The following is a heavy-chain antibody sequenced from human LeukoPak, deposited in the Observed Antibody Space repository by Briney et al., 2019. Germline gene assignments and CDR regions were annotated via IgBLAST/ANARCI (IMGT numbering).Heavy chain of an antibody. CDR1: GFTFSSSA. D-gene: IGHD6-19*01. Sequence: GGSLRLSCAASGFTFSSSAMSWARQVPGKGLEWVSAISDSGDYTYYADSVKGRFTISRDNSKNTLYLQMNSLRAEDTAVYYCSKETATVGGTREYWGQGTLVTVSS. CDR2: ISDSGDYT. CDR3: SKETATVGGTREY. V-gene: IGHV3-23*01. J-gene: IGHJ4*02.